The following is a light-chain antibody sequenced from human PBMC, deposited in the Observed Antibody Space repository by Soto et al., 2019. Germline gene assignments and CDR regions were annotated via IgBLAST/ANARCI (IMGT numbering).Light chain of an antibody. Sequence: QAALTQPASVSGSPWESITISCTGTSSDVGSYNLVSWYQQHPGKAPKLMSYEGSKRPSGVSSRFSGSKSGNTASLTISGLQAEDEADYHCCSYAGSATLYVFGTGTKVTVL. V-gene: IGLV2-23*01. CDR3: CSYAGSATLYV. J-gene: IGLJ1*01. CDR1: SSDVGSYNL. CDR2: EGS.